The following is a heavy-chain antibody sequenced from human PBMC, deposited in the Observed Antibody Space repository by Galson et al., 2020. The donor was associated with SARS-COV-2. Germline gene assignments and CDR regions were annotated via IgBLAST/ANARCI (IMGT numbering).Heavy chain of an antibody. CDR1: GGSIASSKW. D-gene: IGHD6-6*01. Sequence: SETLSLTRAVSGGSIASSKWWSWVRQPPGKGLEWIGEIYYTGNTNSSPSLKGRVTMSQDKSKNQVSLHLTSVTAADTAVYYCARGRIADRGGYYHYGMDGWGQGTTVTVSS. J-gene: IGHJ6*01. CDR3: ARGRIADRGGYYHYGMDG. V-gene: IGHV4-4*02. CDR2: IYYTGNT.